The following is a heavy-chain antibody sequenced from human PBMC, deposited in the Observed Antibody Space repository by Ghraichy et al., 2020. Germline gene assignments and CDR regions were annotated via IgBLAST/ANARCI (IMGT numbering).Heavy chain of an antibody. CDR2: IRPDGSGSAT. J-gene: IGHJ4*02. Sequence: GESLNISCAASGFTFSTYWMTWVRQAPGKGLEWVASIRPDGSGSATYYVVSVRGRFTISRDNAKNSLFLQMNSLTAEDTAVYFCARDPGVAAAGTVGYFDYWGQGTLVTVSS. CDR1: GFTFSTYW. V-gene: IGHV3-7*01. CDR3: ARDPGVAAAGTVGYFDY. D-gene: IGHD6-13*01.